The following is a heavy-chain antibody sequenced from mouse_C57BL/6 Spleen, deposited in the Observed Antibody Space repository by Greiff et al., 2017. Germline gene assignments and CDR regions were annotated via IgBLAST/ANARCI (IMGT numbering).Heavy chain of an antibody. CDR3: ARNYYGLNY. Sequence: VQLQQPGAELVRPGTSVKLSCKASGYTFTGYWMHWVKQRPGQGLEWIGVIDPSDSYTNYNQKFKGKATLTVDTSSSTAYMQLSSLTSEDSAVYYCARNYYGLNYWGQGTTLTVSS. V-gene: IGHV1-59*01. CDR1: GYTFTGYW. D-gene: IGHD1-2*01. CDR2: IDPSDSYT. J-gene: IGHJ2*01.